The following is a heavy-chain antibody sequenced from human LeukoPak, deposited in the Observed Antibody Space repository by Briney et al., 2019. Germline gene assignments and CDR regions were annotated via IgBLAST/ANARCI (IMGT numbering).Heavy chain of an antibody. V-gene: IGHV4-39*07. CDR3: ARRARERWTHYGMDV. Sequence: PSETLSLTCTVSGGSISSGGYYWSWIRQPPGKGLEWIGEINHSGSTNYNPSLKGRVTISVDTSKNQFSLKLSSVTAADTAVYYCARRARERWTHYGMDVWGQGTTVTVSS. J-gene: IGHJ6*02. CDR1: GGSISSGGYY. D-gene: IGHD2-15*01. CDR2: INHSGST.